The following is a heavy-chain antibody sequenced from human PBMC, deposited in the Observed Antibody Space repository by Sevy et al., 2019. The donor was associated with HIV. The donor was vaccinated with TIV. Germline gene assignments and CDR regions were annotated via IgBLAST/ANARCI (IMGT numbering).Heavy chain of an antibody. CDR1: GYTFTSYY. CDR2: INPSGGST. J-gene: IGHJ3*02. D-gene: IGHD1-7*01. CDR3: ATVSKLELRAFDI. Sequence: ASVKVSCKASGYTFTSYYMHWVRQAPGQGLEWMGIINPSGGSTSYAQKFQGRVTMTRDTSTSTVYMELSSLRSEDTAVYYCATVSKLELRAFDIWGQGTMVTVSS. V-gene: IGHV1-46*01.